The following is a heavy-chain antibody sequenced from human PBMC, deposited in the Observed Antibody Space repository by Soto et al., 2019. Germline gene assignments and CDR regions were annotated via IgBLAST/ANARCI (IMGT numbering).Heavy chain of an antibody. CDR3: ARGGVGATQN. J-gene: IGHJ4*02. V-gene: IGHV4-59*01. CDR1: GGSISSYY. Sequence: PSETLSLTCTVSGGSISSYYWSWIRQPPGKGLEWIGYIYYSGSTNYNPSLKSRVTISVDTSKNQFSLKLSSVTAADTAVYYCARGGVGATQNWGQGTLVTVSS. CDR2: IYYSGST. D-gene: IGHD1-26*01.